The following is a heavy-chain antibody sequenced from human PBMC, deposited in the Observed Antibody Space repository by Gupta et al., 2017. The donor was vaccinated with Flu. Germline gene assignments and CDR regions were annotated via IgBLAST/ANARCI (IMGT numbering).Heavy chain of an antibody. J-gene: IGHJ4*02. CDR1: GSNFSTYL. Sequence: EVYRGESGGNRVKPGGTVRLSRAASGSNFSTYLMTWVRQAPGKRLEWVATMKQDVTEIYYVDSVKGRFTISRDNAKNSVYLQMNSLSAEDTAVYDCARDGEFDYWGQGTLVTVSS. V-gene: IGHV3-7*01. CDR3: ARDGEFDY. D-gene: IGHD3-10*01. CDR2: MKQDVTEI.